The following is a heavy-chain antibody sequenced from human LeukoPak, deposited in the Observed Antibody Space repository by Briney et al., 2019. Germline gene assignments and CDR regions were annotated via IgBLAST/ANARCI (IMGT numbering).Heavy chain of an antibody. CDR3: ARLTTAPDY. CDR2: IYYSGST. Sequence: SETLSLTCTVSGVSISSSSYYWGWIRQPPGKGLEWIGSIYYSGSTYYNPSLKSRVTISVDTSKNQFSLKLSSVTAADTAVYYCARLTTAPDYWGQGTLVTVSS. V-gene: IGHV4-39*01. D-gene: IGHD4-17*01. J-gene: IGHJ4*02. CDR1: GVSISSSSYY.